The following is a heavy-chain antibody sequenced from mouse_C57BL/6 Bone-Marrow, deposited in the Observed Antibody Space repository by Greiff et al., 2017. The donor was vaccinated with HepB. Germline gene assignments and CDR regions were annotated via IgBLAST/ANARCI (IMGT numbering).Heavy chain of an antibody. CDR2: ISYDGSN. CDR3: ARGNYGSSPYFDY. Sequence: DVKLQESGPGLVKPSQSLSLTCSVTGYSITSGYYWNWIRQFPGNKLEWMGYISYDGSNNYNPSLKNRISITRDTSKNQFFLKLNSVTTEDTATYYCARGNYGSSPYFDYWGQGTTLTVSS. J-gene: IGHJ2*01. D-gene: IGHD1-1*01. CDR1: GYSITSGYY. V-gene: IGHV3-6*01.